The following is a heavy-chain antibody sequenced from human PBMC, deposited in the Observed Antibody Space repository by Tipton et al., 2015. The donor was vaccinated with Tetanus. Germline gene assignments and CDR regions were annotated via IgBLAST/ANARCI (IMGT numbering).Heavy chain of an antibody. J-gene: IGHJ6*02. CDR1: GFTFSSYS. Sequence: SLRLSCAASGFTFSSYSMNWARQAPGKGLEWVSYISSSSSTIYYADSVKGRFTISRDNAKNSLYLQMNSLRDEDTAVYYCASNRRDGYKHYYYGMGVWGQGTTVPVSS. CDR3: ASNRRDGYKHYYYGMGV. CDR2: ISSSSSTI. D-gene: IGHD5-24*01. V-gene: IGHV3-48*02.